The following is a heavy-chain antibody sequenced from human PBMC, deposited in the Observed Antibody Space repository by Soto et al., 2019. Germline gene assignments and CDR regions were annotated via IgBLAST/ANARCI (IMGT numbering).Heavy chain of an antibody. Sequence: SETMSLTCTVSGGSISNYYWSWIRQPTGKGLEWIGYIYYSGSTNYNPSLKSRVTISVDTSKNQFSLKLSSVTAADTAVYYCASGLIFGVDNYYYYGMDVWGQGTTVTVSS. CDR3: ASGLIFGVDNYYYYGMDV. J-gene: IGHJ6*02. CDR2: IYYSGST. V-gene: IGHV4-59*01. CDR1: GGSISNYY. D-gene: IGHD3-3*01.